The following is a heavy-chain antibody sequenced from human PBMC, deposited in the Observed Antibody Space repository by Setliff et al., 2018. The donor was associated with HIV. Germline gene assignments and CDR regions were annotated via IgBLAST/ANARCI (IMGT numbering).Heavy chain of an antibody. V-gene: IGHV1-2*02. Sequence: GASVKVSCKASGGTFRSKGISWVRQAPGQGLEWMGWINTHSGYTNYAQKFQGRVTMTRDTSITTVYMELRTLTSDDTAVFYCAREIGDYYDSSGYYPPTDYYYGMDVWGQGTTVTVSS. D-gene: IGHD3-22*01. J-gene: IGHJ6*02. CDR1: GGTFRSKG. CDR3: AREIGDYYDSSGYYPPTDYYYGMDV. CDR2: INTHSGYT.